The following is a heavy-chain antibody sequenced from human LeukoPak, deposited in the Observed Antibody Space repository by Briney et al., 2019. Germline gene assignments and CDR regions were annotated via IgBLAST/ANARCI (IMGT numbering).Heavy chain of an antibody. CDR3: ARGENCSGGSCYHDY. J-gene: IGHJ4*02. D-gene: IGHD2-15*01. Sequence: GASVKVSCKASGGTFSSYAISWVRQAPGQGLEWMGGIIPIFGTANYAQKFQGRVTITADESTSTAYMELSSLRSEDTAVYYCARGENCSGGSCYHDYWGQGTLVTVSS. CDR2: IIPIFGTA. V-gene: IGHV1-69*01. CDR1: GGTFSSYA.